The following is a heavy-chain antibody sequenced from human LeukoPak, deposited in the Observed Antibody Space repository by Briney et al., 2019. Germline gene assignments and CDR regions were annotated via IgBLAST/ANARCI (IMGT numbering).Heavy chain of an antibody. CDR3: ATADTPPHYDILTGYYSLGY. V-gene: IGHV1-24*01. J-gene: IGHJ4*02. CDR2: FDPEDGET. Sequence: GASVKVSCKVSGYTLTELSMHWVRQAPGKGLEWMGGFDPEDGETIYAQKFQGRVTMTEDTSTDTAYMELSSLRSEDTAVYYCATADTPPHYDILTGYYSLGYWGQGTLVTVSS. D-gene: IGHD3-9*01. CDR1: GYTLTELS.